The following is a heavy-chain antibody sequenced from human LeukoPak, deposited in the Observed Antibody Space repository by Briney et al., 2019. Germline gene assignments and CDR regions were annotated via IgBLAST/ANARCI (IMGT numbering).Heavy chain of an antibody. J-gene: IGHJ4*02. CDR1: GGTFSSYA. CDR2: IIPIFGTA. CDR3: ARPTSYYDFWSALFY. Sequence: EASVKVSCKASGGTFSSYAISWVRQAPGQGLEWMGGIIPIFGTANYAQKFQGRVTITGDESTSTAYMELSSLRSEDTAVYYCARPTSYYDFWSALFYWGQGTLVTVSS. V-gene: IGHV1-69*13. D-gene: IGHD3-3*01.